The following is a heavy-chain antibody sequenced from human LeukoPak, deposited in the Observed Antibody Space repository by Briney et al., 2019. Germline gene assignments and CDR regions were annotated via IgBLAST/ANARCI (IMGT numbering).Heavy chain of an antibody. V-gene: IGHV3-48*01. CDR2: ISSSSSTI. D-gene: IGHD4-17*01. CDR3: ARFPWDYGLYYFDY. CDR1: GFTFSSYS. J-gene: IGHJ4*02. Sequence: PGGSLRLSCAASGFTFSSYSMNWVRQAPGKGREWVSYISSSSSTIYYADSVKGRFTISRDNAKNSLYLQINSLRAEDTAVYYCARFPWDYGLYYFDYWGQGTLVTVSS.